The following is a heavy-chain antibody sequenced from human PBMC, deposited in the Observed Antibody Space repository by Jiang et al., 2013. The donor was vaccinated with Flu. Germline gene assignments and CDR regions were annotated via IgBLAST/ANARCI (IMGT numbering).Heavy chain of an antibody. CDR1: GGSVSSGSYY. J-gene: IGHJ6*02. CDR3: ARAGYSSRVGLYGMDV. Sequence: VKPSETLSLTCTVSGGSVSSGSYYWSWIRQPPGKGLEWIGYIYYSGSTNYNPSLKSRVTISVDTSKNQFSLKLSSVTAADTAVYYCARAGYSSRVGLYGMDVWGQGTTVTVSS. CDR2: IYYSGST. V-gene: IGHV4-61*01. D-gene: IGHD6-13*01.